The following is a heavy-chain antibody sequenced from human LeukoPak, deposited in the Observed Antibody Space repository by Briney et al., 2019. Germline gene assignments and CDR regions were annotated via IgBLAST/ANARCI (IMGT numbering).Heavy chain of an antibody. V-gene: IGHV4-4*07. D-gene: IGHD3-22*01. CDR2: FYPSGST. CDR1: GDPISSYY. J-gene: IGHJ3*02. Sequence: SETLSLTCSVSGDPISSYYWTWIRQPAGKGLEWIGRFYPSGSTNYNPSLKSRVTMSADTSKNQFSLKLRSVTVADTAVYYCAKGTDYYDSSGYSHGPFDIWGQGTMVTVSS. CDR3: AKGTDYYDSSGYSHGPFDI.